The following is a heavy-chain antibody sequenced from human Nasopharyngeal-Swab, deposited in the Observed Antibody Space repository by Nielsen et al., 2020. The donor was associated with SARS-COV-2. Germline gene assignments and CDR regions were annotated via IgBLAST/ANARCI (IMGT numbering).Heavy chain of an antibody. J-gene: IGHJ4*02. CDR1: GGSFSGYY. CDR3: ARGGYSYGPDY. D-gene: IGHD5-18*01. V-gene: IGHV4-34*01. Sequence: SETLSLTCAVYGGSFSGYYWSWIRQPPGKGLEWMGEINHSGSTNYNQSLKSRVTISVDTSKNQFPLKLSSVTAADTAVYYCARGGYSYGPDYWGQGTLVTVSS. CDR2: INHSGST.